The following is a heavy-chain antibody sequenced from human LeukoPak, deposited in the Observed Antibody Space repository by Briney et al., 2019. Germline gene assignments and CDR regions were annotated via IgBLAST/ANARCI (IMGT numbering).Heavy chain of an antibody. V-gene: IGHV3-30*02. J-gene: IGHJ4*02. Sequence: GGSLRLSCAASGFTFSSYGMHWVRQAPGKGLEWVAFIRYDGSNKYYADSVKGRFTISRDNPKNTLYLQMNSLRAEDTAVYYCAKPPYGSGSYLFDYWGQGTLVTVSS. CDR1: GFTFSSYG. CDR3: AKPPYGSGSYLFDY. D-gene: IGHD3-10*01. CDR2: IRYDGSNK.